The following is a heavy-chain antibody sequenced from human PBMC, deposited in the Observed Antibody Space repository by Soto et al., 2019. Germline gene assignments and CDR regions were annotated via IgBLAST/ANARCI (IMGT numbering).Heavy chain of an antibody. CDR2: IDPSDSYT. J-gene: IGHJ6*02. CDR3: ARPSIAAAGDYYYYYYGMDV. CDR1: RYSFTSYW. V-gene: IGHV5-10-1*01. D-gene: IGHD6-13*01. Sequence: GESLKISCKGSRYSFTSYWISWVRQMPGKGLEWMGRIDPSDSYTNYSPSFQGHVTISADKSISTAYLQWSSLKASDTAMYYCARPSIAAAGDYYYYYYGMDVWGQGTTVTVSS.